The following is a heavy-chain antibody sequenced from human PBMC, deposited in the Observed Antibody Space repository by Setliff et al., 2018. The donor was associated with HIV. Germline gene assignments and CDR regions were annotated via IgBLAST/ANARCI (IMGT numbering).Heavy chain of an antibody. CDR1: GGSVSDYF. D-gene: IGHD1-7*01. Sequence: SETLSLTCTVSGGSVSDYFWNWIRQPPGKGLEWIGYIYYSGSTNYNPSLESRVSISVDRSQNHFSLKLSSVTAADTAVYYCASITGSTIDYWGQGTLVTVS. V-gene: IGHV4-59*02. J-gene: IGHJ4*02. CDR3: ASITGSTIDY. CDR2: IYYSGST.